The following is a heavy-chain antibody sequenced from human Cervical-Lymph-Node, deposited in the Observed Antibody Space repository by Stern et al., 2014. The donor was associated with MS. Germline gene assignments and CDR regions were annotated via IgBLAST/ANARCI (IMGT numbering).Heavy chain of an antibody. V-gene: IGHV4-30-4*01. CDR2: IYYSGST. Sequence: QVQLQESGPGLVKPSQTLSLTCTVSGGSISSYDYYWSWIRQPPGKGLEWIGYIYYSGSTYYNPSLKSRVTISVDTSKSQFSLKLSSVTAADTAIYYCARRHAYKENFDYWGQGTLVTVSS. CDR3: ARRHAYKENFDY. CDR1: GGSISSYDYY. J-gene: IGHJ4*02. D-gene: IGHD5-24*01.